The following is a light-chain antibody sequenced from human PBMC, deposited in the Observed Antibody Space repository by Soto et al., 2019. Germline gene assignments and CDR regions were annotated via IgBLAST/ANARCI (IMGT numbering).Light chain of an antibody. CDR1: QSVSSSY. Sequence: EIVLTQSPGTLSLSPGEGATLSCRASQSVSSSYLAWYQQKPGQAPRLLIYGASSRATGSPDRFSGSGAGTEFTLTISSLQSEDFAVYYCQQRSNGPGTFGQGTKVDIK. CDR2: GAS. CDR3: QQRSNGPGT. V-gene: IGKV3D-20*02. J-gene: IGKJ1*01.